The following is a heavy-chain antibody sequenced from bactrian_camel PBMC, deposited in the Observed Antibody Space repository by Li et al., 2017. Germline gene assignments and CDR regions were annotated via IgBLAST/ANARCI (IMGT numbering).Heavy chain of an antibody. J-gene: IGHJ4*01. CDR1: GYTFNSNY. CDR3: ALSPWNSERP. V-gene: IGHV3S40*01. Sequence: VQLVESGGGSVQAGGSLRLSCGASGYTFNSNYMGWFRQAPGKEREGVAAIYTGGDSTYYAESVKGRFTISRDNTKKTVYLQLNNLRTEDTAMYYCALSPWNSERPRGQGTQVTVS. D-gene: IGHD1*01. CDR2: IYTGGDST.